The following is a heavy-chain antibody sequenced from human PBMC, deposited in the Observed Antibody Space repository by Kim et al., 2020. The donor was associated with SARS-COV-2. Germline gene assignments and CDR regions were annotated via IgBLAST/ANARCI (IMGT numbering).Heavy chain of an antibody. J-gene: IGHJ6*02. Sequence: ASVKVSCKASGYTFTSYAMHWVRQAPGQRLEWMGWINAGNGNTKYSQKFQGRVTITRDTSASTAYMELSSLRSEDTAVYYCARDLLKDYGAAYYYYGMDVWGQGTTVTVSS. V-gene: IGHV1-3*01. CDR2: INAGNGNT. CDR3: ARDLLKDYGAAYYYYGMDV. CDR1: GYTFTSYA. D-gene: IGHD4-17*01.